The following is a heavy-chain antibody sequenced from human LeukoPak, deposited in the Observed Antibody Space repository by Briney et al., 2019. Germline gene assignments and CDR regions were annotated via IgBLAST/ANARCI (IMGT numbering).Heavy chain of an antibody. V-gene: IGHV4-4*02. J-gene: IGHJ4*02. CDR1: GGSISSTNW. CDR3: ASFGVYSGSYYAPYDY. D-gene: IGHD1-26*01. CDR2: IYHSGST. Sequence: SGTLSLTCAVSGGSISSTNWWSWVRQPPGKGLEWIGEIYHSGSTNYNPSLKSRVTISLDKSKNQFSLKLSSVTAADTAVYYCASFGVYSGSYYAPYDYWGQGALVTVSS.